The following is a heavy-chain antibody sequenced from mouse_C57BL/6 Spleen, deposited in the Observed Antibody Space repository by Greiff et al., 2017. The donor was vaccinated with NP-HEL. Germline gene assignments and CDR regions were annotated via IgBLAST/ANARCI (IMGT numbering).Heavy chain of an antibody. CDR2: IYPRSGNT. CDR3: ARGGTGTWVFDY. Sequence: QVQLQQSGAELARPGASVKLSCTASGYTFTSYGISWVKQRPGQGLEWIGEIYPRSGNTYYNEKFKGKATLTADKSSSTAYMELRSLTSEDSAVYYCARGGTGTWVFDYWGQGTTLTVSS. V-gene: IGHV1-81*01. D-gene: IGHD4-1*01. J-gene: IGHJ2*01. CDR1: GYTFTSYG.